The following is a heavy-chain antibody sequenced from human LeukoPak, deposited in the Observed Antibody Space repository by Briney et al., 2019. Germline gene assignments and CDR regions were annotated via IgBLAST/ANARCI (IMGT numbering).Heavy chain of an antibody. CDR3: ERAIYCSGGSCHWEFDY. Sequence: GASVKVSCKASGGTFSSYAISWVRQAPGQGLEWMGIINPRDGSTSYAQKFQGRVTMTRATSTSTVYMELSSLSSEDTAVYYCERAIYCSGGSCHWEFDYWGQGTLVTVSS. V-gene: IGHV1-46*01. CDR2: INPRDGST. CDR1: GGTFSSYA. D-gene: IGHD2-15*01. J-gene: IGHJ4*02.